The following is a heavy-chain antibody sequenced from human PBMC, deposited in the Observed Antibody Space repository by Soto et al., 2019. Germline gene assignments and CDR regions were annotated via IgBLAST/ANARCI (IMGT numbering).Heavy chain of an antibody. CDR3: ARVQSPGYSYGYDSYDY. J-gene: IGHJ4*02. CDR1: GYTFTSYY. CDR2: INPSGGST. Sequence: ASVKVSCKASGYTFTSYYMHWVRQAPGQGLEWMGIINPSGGSTSYAQKFQGRVTMTRDTSTSTVYMELSSLRSEDTAVYYCARVQSPGYSYGYDSYDYWGQGTLVTVSS. V-gene: IGHV1-46*01. D-gene: IGHD5-18*01.